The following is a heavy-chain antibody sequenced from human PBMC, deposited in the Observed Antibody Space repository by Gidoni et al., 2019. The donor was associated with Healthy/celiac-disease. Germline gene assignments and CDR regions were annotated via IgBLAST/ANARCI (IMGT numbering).Heavy chain of an antibody. CDR1: GFTFSSYS. V-gene: IGHV3-48*02. J-gene: IGHJ6*02. D-gene: IGHD4-17*01. CDR2: ISSSSSTI. CDR3: ATDGDPHYYYGMDV. Sequence: EVQLVESGGGLVQPGGSLRLSCADSGFTFSSYSMNWVRQAPGKGLDWVSYISSSSSTIYYADSVKGRFTISRDNAKNSLYLQMNSLRDEDTAVYYCATDGDPHYYYGMDVWGQGTTVTVSS.